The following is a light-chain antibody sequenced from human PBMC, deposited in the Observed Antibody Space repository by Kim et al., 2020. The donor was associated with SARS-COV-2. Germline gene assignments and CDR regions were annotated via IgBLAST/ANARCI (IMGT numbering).Light chain of an antibody. CDR1: QDIRND. J-gene: IGKJ5*01. CDR3: LQHNTYPIT. V-gene: IGKV1-17*01. Sequence: ASVGDRVTSTCRASQDIRNDLGWYQQNPGRATKRLIDGASSLQSGVQSRFSGSGSGTEFTLTISSLQPEDFATYFCLQHNTYPITFVQGTRLEIK. CDR2: GAS.